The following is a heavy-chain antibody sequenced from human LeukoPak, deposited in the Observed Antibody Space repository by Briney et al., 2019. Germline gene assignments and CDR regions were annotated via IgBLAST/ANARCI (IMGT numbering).Heavy chain of an antibody. CDR1: GSTFRNHA. CDR3: ARDGRLRFFDY. CDR2: INADSANR. J-gene: IGHJ4*02. D-gene: IGHD5-12*01. Sequence: GGSLRLSCAASGSTFRNHAMSWVRQTPGKGLEWVSAINADSANRHYADSVKGRFTISRDNSKNTLYLQMNSLRAEDTAVYYCARDGRLRFFDYWGQGTLVTVSS. V-gene: IGHV3-23*01.